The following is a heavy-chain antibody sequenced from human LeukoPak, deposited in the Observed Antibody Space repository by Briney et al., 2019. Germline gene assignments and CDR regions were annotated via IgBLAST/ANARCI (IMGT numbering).Heavy chain of an antibody. J-gene: IGHJ4*02. CDR3: ARHYGVLLWFGESAAGGYFDY. Sequence: PGGSLRLSCAASGFTFSSYAMSWVRQAPGKGLEWVSAISGSGGSTYYADSVKGRFTISRDNSKNTLYLQMNSLRAEDTAVYYCARHYGVLLWFGESAAGGYFDYWGQGTLVTVSS. D-gene: IGHD3-10*01. V-gene: IGHV3-23*01. CDR1: GFTFSSYA. CDR2: ISGSGGST.